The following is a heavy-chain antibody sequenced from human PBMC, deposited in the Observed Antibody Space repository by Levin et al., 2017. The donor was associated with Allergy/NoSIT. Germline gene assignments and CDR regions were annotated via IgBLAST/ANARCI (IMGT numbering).Heavy chain of an antibody. Sequence: GGSLRLSCAASGFTFSSYGMHWVRQAPGKGLEWVAVIWYDGSNKYYADSVKGRFTISRDNSKNALYLQMNSLRAEDTAVYYCARDLPHCSGGSCFHGGGDYWGQGTLVTVSS. J-gene: IGHJ4*02. V-gene: IGHV3-33*01. CDR3: ARDLPHCSGGSCFHGGGDY. CDR1: GFTFSSYG. D-gene: IGHD2-15*01. CDR2: IWYDGSNK.